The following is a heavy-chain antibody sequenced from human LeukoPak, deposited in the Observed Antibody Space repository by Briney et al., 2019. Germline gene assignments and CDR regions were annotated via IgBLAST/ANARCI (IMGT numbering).Heavy chain of an antibody. V-gene: IGHV4-39*07. CDR3: AREAAAAGRAFDI. D-gene: IGHD6-13*01. CDR2: IYYSGST. J-gene: IGHJ3*02. CDR1: GGSISSSSYY. Sequence: SETLSLTCTVSGGSISSSSYYWGWIRQPPGTGLEWIGSIYYSGSTYYNPSLKSRVTISVDTSKNQFSLKLSSVTAADTAVYYCAREAAAAGRAFDIWGQGTMVTVSS.